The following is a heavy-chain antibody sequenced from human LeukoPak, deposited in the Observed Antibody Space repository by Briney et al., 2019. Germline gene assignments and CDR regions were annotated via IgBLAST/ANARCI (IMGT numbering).Heavy chain of an antibody. J-gene: IGHJ6*02. CDR1: GFTFSSYA. V-gene: IGHV3-30*18. CDR2: ISYDGSNK. CDR3: AKDLDAYGDPTYYYGMDV. D-gene: IGHD4-17*01. Sequence: GGSLRLSCAASGFTFSSYAMHWVRQAPGKGLEWVAVISYDGSNKYYADSVKGRFTISRDNSKNTLYLQMNSLRAEDTAVYYCAKDLDAYGDPTYYYGMDVWGQGTTVTLSS.